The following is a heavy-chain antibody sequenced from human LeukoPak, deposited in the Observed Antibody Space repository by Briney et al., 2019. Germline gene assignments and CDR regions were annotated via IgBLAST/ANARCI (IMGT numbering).Heavy chain of an antibody. CDR2: MYYSGST. Sequence: SETLSLTCTVSGGSISSGTHYWGWIRQPPGKGLQWIGSMYYSGSTYYNPSLKSRVTISVDTSKNQFSLKLSSVTAADTAVYYCARDRLGAGYSSSWEFDDWGQGTQVTVSS. CDR1: GGSISSGTHY. J-gene: IGHJ4*02. D-gene: IGHD6-6*01. CDR3: ARDRLGAGYSSSWEFDD. V-gene: IGHV4-39*07.